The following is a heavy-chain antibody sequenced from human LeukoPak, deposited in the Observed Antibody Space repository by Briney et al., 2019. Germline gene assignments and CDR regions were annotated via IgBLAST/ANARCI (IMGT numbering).Heavy chain of an antibody. CDR3: AARGAYDSSGYLAY. V-gene: IGHV4-30-2*01. CDR2: IYHSGST. CDR1: SGSISSGGYS. J-gene: IGHJ4*02. Sequence: SQTLSLTCAVSSGSISSGGYSWSWIRQPPGKGLEWIGYIYHSGSTYYNPSLKSRVTISVDRSKNQFSLKLSSVTAADTAVYYCAARGAYDSSGYLAYWGQGTLVTVSS. D-gene: IGHD3-22*01.